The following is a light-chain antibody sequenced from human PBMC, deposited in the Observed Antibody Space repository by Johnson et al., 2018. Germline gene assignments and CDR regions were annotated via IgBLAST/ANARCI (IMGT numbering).Light chain of an antibody. J-gene: IGLJ1*01. CDR2: ENN. V-gene: IGLV1-51*02. CDR3: GTWDSSLSAGKF. Sequence: QSVLTQPPSVSAAPGQKVTISCSGSSSNTGNNYVSWYQQLPGTAPKLLIYENNKRPSGIPDRFSGSKSGTSATLGITGLQTGDEADYYCGTWDSSLSAGKFFGTGTKVTVL. CDR1: SSNTGNNY.